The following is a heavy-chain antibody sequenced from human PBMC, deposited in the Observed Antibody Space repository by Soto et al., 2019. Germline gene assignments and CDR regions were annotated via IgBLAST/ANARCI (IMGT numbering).Heavy chain of an antibody. V-gene: IGHV1-46*01. CDR3: ARPQSTGVSNSYY. Sequence: GSAGKVTCKACGNSFTANYIHWVRQAPAHGDEWMGIIDPSSGSAWYAQKFGGRVTMARDTSTSTVYMELSSLRSEDTAFYYRARPQSTGVSNSYY. D-gene: IGHD2-8*01. J-gene: IGHJ6*01. CDR1: GNSFTANY. CDR2: IDPSSGSA.